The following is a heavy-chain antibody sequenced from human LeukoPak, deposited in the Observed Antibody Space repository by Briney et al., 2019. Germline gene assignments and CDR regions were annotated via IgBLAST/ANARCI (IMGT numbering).Heavy chain of an antibody. CDR1: GFSFSSYA. V-gene: IGHV3-23*01. J-gene: IGHJ4*02. CDR2: VSGSGDST. D-gene: IGHD3-22*01. Sequence: GGSLRLSCAASGFSFSSYAMSWVRQAPGKGLEWVSGVSGSGDSTYYADSLRGRFTISRDNSKSTLYLQMDSLRAEDTAVYYCARDSPKTFDSSAFYLYYFDYWGQGTLVTVSS. CDR3: ARDSPKTFDSSAFYLYYFDY.